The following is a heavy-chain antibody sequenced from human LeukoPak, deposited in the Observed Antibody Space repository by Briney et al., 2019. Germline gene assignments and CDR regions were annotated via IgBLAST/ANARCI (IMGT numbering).Heavy chain of an antibody. Sequence: SETLSLTCTVSGGSISSYYWSWIRQPPGKGLEWIGYIYYSGSTNYNPSLKSRATISVDTSKNQFSLKLSSVTAADTAVYYCARGRHDYGDPNWFDPWGQGTLVTVSS. CDR3: ARGRHDYGDPNWFDP. D-gene: IGHD4-17*01. CDR1: GGSISSYY. J-gene: IGHJ5*02. CDR2: IYYSGST. V-gene: IGHV4-59*01.